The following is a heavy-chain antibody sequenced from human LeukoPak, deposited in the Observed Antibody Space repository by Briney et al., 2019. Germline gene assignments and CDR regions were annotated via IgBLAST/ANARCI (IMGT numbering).Heavy chain of an antibody. Sequence: GGSLRLSCAPSGFTLSSNYISGVPRAPGEGGEGGSVIYSGGSTYYAASVKGRFTISRDNSKNTLYLQMNSLRAEDTAVYYCARGEYSSSGLDYWGQGTLVTVYS. J-gene: IGHJ4*02. D-gene: IGHD6-6*01. CDR1: GFTLSSNY. CDR3: ARGEYSSSGLDY. CDR2: IYSGGST. V-gene: IGHV3-53*03.